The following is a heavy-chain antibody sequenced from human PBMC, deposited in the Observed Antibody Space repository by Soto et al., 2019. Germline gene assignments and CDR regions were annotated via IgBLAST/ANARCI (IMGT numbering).Heavy chain of an antibody. CDR1: GFIFSSSA. CDR3: ARAVGGSSYAHLPAD. Sequence: EVQLLESGGGLVQPGGSLRLSCAASGFIFSSSAMTWVRQAPGKGLAWVSGLSAGGTATYYADSVKGRFTISRDSSKNTLYLQVNSLRVEDTALYYCARAVGGSSYAHLPADWRHGTLVTVSS. J-gene: IGHJ4*01. D-gene: IGHD5-18*01. CDR2: LSAGGTAT. V-gene: IGHV3-23*01.